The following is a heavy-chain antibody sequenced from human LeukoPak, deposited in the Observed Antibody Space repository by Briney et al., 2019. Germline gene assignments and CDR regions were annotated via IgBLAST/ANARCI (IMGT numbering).Heavy chain of an antibody. CDR2: INHSGST. V-gene: IGHV4-34*01. Sequence: KTSETLSLTCAVYGGSFSGYYWSWIRQPPGKGLEWIGEINHSGSTNYNPSLKSRVTISVDTSKNQFSLKLSSVTAADTAVYYCARVPYYDSSPPIWGQGTMVTVSS. CDR3: ARVPYYDSSPPI. J-gene: IGHJ3*02. CDR1: GGSFSGYY. D-gene: IGHD3-22*01.